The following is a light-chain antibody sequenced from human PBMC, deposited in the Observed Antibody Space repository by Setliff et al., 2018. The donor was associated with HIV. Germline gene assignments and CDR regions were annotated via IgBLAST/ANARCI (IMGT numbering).Light chain of an antibody. Sequence: QSALTQPRSMSGSPGQSVAISCTGTSSDVDAYDYVSWYQHHPGKAPKLLIYDVSERPSGVPDRVSGSKSGNTASLTISGLQAEDEADYYCCSYAGSYTYVFGTGTKVTVL. CDR1: SSDVDAYDY. J-gene: IGLJ1*01. CDR3: CSYAGSYTYV. CDR2: DVS. V-gene: IGLV2-11*01.